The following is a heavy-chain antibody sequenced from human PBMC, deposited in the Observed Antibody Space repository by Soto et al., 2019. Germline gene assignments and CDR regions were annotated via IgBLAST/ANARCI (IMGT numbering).Heavy chain of an antibody. J-gene: IGHJ5*02. D-gene: IGHD3-3*01. V-gene: IGHV4-59*08. CDR2: IYYSGSI. Sequence: QVQLQESGPGLVKPSETLSLTCTVSGGSINTYYWIWIRQPPGKGLEWLGFIYYSGSINYNPFLQSRVAMAVDTYKTLFSLKMSYVTAGATAVYYCERDPYYDIWSDYDDNWFDPWGQGTLVTVSS. CDR3: ERDPYYDIWSDYDDNWFDP. CDR1: GGSINTYY.